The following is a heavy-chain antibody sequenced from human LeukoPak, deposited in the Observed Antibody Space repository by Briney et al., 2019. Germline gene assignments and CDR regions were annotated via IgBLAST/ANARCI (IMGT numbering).Heavy chain of an antibody. CDR3: ARAIVSISAPFDY. CDR2: INSDGSST. D-gene: IGHD6-6*01. Sequence: GGSLRLSCAASGFTFSGYWMHWVRQAPGKGLVWVSRINSDGSSTSYADSVKGRFTISRDNAKNTLYLQMNSLRAEDTAVYYCARAIVSISAPFDYWGQGTLVTVSS. CDR1: GFTFSGYW. J-gene: IGHJ4*02. V-gene: IGHV3-74*01.